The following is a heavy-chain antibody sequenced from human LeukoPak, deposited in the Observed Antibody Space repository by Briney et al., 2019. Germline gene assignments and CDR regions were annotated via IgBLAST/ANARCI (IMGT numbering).Heavy chain of an antibody. V-gene: IGHV3-33*01. Sequence: GGSLRLSCAASGFTFSSYGMHWVRQAPGKGLEWVAVIWYDGSNKYYADSVKGRFTISRDNSKNTLYLQMNSLRAEDTAVYYCARDFWRYENARNAFDIWGQGTMATVSS. CDR1: GFTFSSYG. J-gene: IGHJ3*02. D-gene: IGHD3-3*01. CDR3: ARDFWRYENARNAFDI. CDR2: IWYDGSNK.